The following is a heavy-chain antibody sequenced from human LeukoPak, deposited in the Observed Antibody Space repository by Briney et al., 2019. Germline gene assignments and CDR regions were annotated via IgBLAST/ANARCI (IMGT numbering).Heavy chain of an antibody. Sequence: ASVKVSCKASGYPFTGYYLHWVRQAPGQGLEWMGWINPNSGFTNYAQKFQGRVTMTRDTSISTAYMELSRLRSDDTAVYYCARLADCSSSSCRSFDYWGQGTLVTASS. V-gene: IGHV1-2*02. J-gene: IGHJ4*02. CDR1: GYPFTGYY. CDR2: INPNSGFT. CDR3: ARLADCSSSSCRSFDY. D-gene: IGHD2-2*01.